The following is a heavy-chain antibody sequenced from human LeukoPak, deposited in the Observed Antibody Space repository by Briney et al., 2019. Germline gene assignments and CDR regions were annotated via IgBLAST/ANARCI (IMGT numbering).Heavy chain of an antibody. J-gene: IGHJ6*02. Sequence: PGGSLRLSCAASGFSCSSCSMKWLRQAPGKEVMGLSYISSTSSAIYYADSLKCRFTISRDNAKNCLYLQMDSLRADDTAVYYCARASPYYYYYCMDVWGQGTTVTASS. CDR1: GFSCSSCS. CDR3: ARASPYYYYYCMDV. V-gene: IGHV3-48*04. CDR2: ISSTSSAI.